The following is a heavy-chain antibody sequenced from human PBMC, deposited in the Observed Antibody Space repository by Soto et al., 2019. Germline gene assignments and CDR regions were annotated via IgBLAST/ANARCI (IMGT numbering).Heavy chain of an antibody. CDR1: GGSVSSGGYY. J-gene: IGHJ6*02. CDR3: ASSLGYCSSTSCYARPRGYYYYGMDV. D-gene: IGHD2-2*01. V-gene: IGHV4-31*03. Sequence: LSLTCTVSGGSVSSGGYYWSWIRQHPGKGLEWIGYIYYSGSTYYNPSLKSRVTISVDTSKNQFSLKLSSVTAADTAVYYCASSLGYCSSTSCYARPRGYYYYGMDVWGQGTTVTVSS. CDR2: IYYSGST.